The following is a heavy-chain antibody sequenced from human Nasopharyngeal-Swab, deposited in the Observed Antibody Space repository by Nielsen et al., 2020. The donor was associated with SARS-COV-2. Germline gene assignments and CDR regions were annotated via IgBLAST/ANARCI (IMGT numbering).Heavy chain of an antibody. V-gene: IGHV1-46*01. CDR3: AREDIGVVPVAMGYNWFDP. Sequence: ASVNVSCKASVYTFTSYYIHLVRQAPGQGLEWMGIINPSAGSTSYAQKFQGRVTMTRDTSTSTVSMELSSLRSEDTAVYYCAREDIGVVPVAMGYNWFDPWGQGTLVTVSS. CDR2: INPSAGST. CDR1: VYTFTSYY. D-gene: IGHD2-2*01. J-gene: IGHJ5*02.